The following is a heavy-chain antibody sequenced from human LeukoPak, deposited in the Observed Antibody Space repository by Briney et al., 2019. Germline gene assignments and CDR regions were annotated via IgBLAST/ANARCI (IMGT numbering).Heavy chain of an antibody. CDR3: ARGHSGTSDRLDP. CDR2: IRNRVDSYTT. CDR1: GFTFSDHY. V-gene: IGHV3-72*01. Sequence: PGGSLRLSCAASGFTFSDHYMDWVRQAPGKGLEWVVRIRNRVDSYTTEYAASVKGRFSISRDDSKNSLYLQMNSLKIEDTAVYFCARGHSGTSDRLDPWGQGTLVTVSS. D-gene: IGHD1-26*01. J-gene: IGHJ5*02.